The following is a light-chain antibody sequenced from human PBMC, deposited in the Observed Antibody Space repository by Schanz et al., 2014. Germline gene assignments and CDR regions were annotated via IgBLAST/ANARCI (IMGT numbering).Light chain of an antibody. CDR2: DVS. CDR3: CSYANDTIWV. J-gene: IGLJ3*02. CDR1: SSDVGGYNY. V-gene: IGLV2-14*01. Sequence: QSALTQPASVSGSPGQSITISCTGTSSDVGGYNYVSWYQQHPGKAPKLMIYDVSNRPSGVSYRFSVSKSGNTASLTISGLQAEDEADYYCCSYANDTIWVFGGGTKLTVL.